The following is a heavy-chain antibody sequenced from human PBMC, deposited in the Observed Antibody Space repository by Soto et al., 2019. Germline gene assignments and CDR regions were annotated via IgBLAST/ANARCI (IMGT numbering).Heavy chain of an antibody. Sequence: GGSLRLSCAASGFTFSNAWMSWVRQAPGKGLEWVGRIKSKTDGGTTDYAAPVKGRFTISRDDSKNTLYLQMNSLKTEDTAVYYCTTEHILRYFDWLFGGPSNPDWGQGTLVTVSS. CDR1: GFTFSNAW. CDR2: IKSKTDGGTT. CDR3: TTEHILRYFDWLFGGPSNPD. D-gene: IGHD3-9*01. J-gene: IGHJ4*02. V-gene: IGHV3-15*01.